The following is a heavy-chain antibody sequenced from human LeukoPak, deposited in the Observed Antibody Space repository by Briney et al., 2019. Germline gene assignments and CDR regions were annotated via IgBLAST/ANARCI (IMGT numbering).Heavy chain of an antibody. D-gene: IGHD3-9*01. V-gene: IGHV3-30-3*01. CDR1: GFTFSSYA. CDR2: ISYDGSNK. J-gene: IGHJ4*02. CDR3: AMSRRYYDILTGYSYPTPFDY. Sequence: GGSLRLSCAASGFTFSSYAMHWVRQAPGKGLEWVAVISYDGSNKYYADSVKGRFTISRDNSKNTLYLQMNSLRAEDTAVYYCAMSRRYYDILTGYSYPTPFDYWGQGTLVTVSS.